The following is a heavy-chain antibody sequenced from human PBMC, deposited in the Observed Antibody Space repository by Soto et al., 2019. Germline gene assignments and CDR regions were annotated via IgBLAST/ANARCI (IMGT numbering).Heavy chain of an antibody. CDR1: GFTFSGFD. D-gene: IGHD2-15*01. V-gene: IGHV3-13*01. Sequence: PGGSLSLSCEASGFTFSGFDMHWVRQPTGKGLEWVSTIGTAGDTYYAVSVKGRFTISRDNAKNSLSLQMNSLRAGDTAVYFCARGQEVGAHFFDSWGKGTQVTVSS. J-gene: IGHJ4*02. CDR2: IGTAGDT. CDR3: ARGQEVGAHFFDS.